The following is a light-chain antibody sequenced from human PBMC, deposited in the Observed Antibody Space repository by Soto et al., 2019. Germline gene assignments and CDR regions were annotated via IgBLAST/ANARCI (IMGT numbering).Light chain of an antibody. CDR3: SSCTSSSTPYV. Sequence: QSVLTQPASVSGSPGQSITISCTGTSSDVGGYNYVSWYQQHPVKAPKLMIYDVTNRPSGVSDRFSGSKSGNTASLTISGLQAEDEADYYCSSCTSSSTPYVFGTGTQLTVL. V-gene: IGLV2-14*01. CDR2: DVT. J-gene: IGLJ1*01. CDR1: SSDVGGYNY.